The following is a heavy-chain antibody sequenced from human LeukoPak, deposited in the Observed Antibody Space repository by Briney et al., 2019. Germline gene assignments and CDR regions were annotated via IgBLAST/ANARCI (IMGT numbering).Heavy chain of an antibody. V-gene: IGHV1-2*02. J-gene: IGHJ5*02. D-gene: IGHD3-10*01. Sequence: GASVMVSCKASGYTFTGYYMHWVRQAPGQGLEWMGWINPNSGGTNYAQKFQGRVTMTRDTSISTAYMELSRLRSDDTAVYYCARGVGGSGSFHPNWFDPWGQGTLVTVSS. CDR3: ARGVGGSGSFHPNWFDP. CDR2: INPNSGGT. CDR1: GYTFTGYY.